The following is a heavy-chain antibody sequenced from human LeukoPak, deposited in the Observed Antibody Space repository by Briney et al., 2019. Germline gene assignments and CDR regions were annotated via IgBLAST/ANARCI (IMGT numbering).Heavy chain of an antibody. Sequence: ASVKVSCKASGGTFSSYAISWVRQAPGQGLEWMGRIIPIFGTANYAQKFQGRVTITRNTSISTAYMELSSLRSEDTAVYYCARGLGCTNGVCYNYWGQGTLVTVSS. CDR2: IIPIFGTA. J-gene: IGHJ4*02. V-gene: IGHV1-69*05. CDR3: ARGLGCTNGVCYNY. D-gene: IGHD2-8*01. CDR1: GGTFSSYA.